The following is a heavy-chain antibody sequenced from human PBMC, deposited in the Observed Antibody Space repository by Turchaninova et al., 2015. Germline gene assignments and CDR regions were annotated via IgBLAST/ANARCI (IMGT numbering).Heavy chain of an antibody. CDR2: IYNTGST. CDR3: ARQVAVAGTAGFDY. CDR1: GGPINSYL. D-gene: IGHD6-19*01. V-gene: IGHV4-4*07. J-gene: IGHJ4*02. Sequence: QVQLQESGPGLVKPSETLSLTCNVSGGPINSYLWSFIRQPAGKGLEWIGRIYNTGSTNYNPSLKSRVTISVDKSKNQFSLRLSSVTAADTAMYYCARQVAVAGTAGFDYWGQGTLVTVSS.